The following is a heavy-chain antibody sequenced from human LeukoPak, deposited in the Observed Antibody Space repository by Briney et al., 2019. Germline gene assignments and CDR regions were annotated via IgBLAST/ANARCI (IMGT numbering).Heavy chain of an antibody. CDR3: ARVRGSGFDY. CDR2: ISYDGSNK. CDR1: GFTFSSYA. V-gene: IGHV3-30-3*01. Sequence: GRSLRLSCAASGFTFSSYAMHWVRQAPGKGLEWVAVISYDGSNKYYADSVKGRFTISRDNSENTLYLQMNSLRAEDTAVYYCARVRGSGFDYWGQGTLVTVSS. J-gene: IGHJ4*02. D-gene: IGHD3-16*01.